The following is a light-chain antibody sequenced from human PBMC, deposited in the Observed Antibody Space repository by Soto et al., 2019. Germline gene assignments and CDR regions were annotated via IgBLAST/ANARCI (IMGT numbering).Light chain of an antibody. CDR1: QTISSW. Sequence: DIQMTQSPSTLSGSVGDRVTITCRASQTISSWLAWYQQKPGKAPKLLIYKASTLKSGVPSRFSGSGSGTDFTLTNSSLQPEDIATYYCQQYDNLPITFGQGTRLEIK. V-gene: IGKV1-5*03. CDR3: QQYDNLPIT. CDR2: KAS. J-gene: IGKJ5*01.